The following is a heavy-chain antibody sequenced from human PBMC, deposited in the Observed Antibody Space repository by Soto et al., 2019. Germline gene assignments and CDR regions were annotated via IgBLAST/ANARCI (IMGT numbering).Heavy chain of an antibody. J-gene: IGHJ6*02. D-gene: IGHD6-13*01. Sequence: GESLKIACKGFGYSFTSQWISWVRQMPGKGLEGMGRIDPTDSYANYSPSFQGHVTISADKSITTAYLQWSSLKASDTATYYCARHRWRAAAGDYYYHGMDVWGQGTTVTVSS. CDR2: IDPTDSYA. CDR3: ARHRWRAAAGDYYYHGMDV. V-gene: IGHV5-10-1*01. CDR1: GYSFTSQW.